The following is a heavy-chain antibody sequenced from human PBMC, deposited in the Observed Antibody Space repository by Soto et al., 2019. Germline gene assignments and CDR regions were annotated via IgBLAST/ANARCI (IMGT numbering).Heavy chain of an antibody. V-gene: IGHV4-61*05. CDR3: ARGPPFLP. CDR2: IYYSGNT. J-gene: IGHJ5*02. CDR1: GDSVSSTTYY. D-gene: IGHD3-3*02. Sequence: PSETLSLTCTASGDSVSSTTYYWGWIRQPPGKGLEWIGDIYYSGNTNYNPSLKSRVTISVDTSKNQFSLKLSSVTAADTAVYYCARGPPFLPWGQGTLVTVSS.